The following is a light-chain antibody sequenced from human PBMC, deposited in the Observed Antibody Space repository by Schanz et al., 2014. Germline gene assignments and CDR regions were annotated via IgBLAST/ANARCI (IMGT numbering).Light chain of an antibody. CDR1: SGDVGSYNR. V-gene: IGLV2-18*02. CDR3: QSYDSSLSGWV. CDR2: EVN. Sequence: QSALTQPPSASGSPGQSVTISCTGTSGDVGSYNRVSWYQQPPGTAPKLMIYEVNNRPSGVPDRFSGSKSGNTASLTVSGLQAEDEADYYCQSYDSSLSGWVFGGGTKLTVL. J-gene: IGLJ3*02.